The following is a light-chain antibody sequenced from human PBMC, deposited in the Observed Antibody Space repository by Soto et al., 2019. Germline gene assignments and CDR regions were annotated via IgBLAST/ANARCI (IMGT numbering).Light chain of an antibody. CDR1: SGHSSYA. Sequence: QPVLTQSPSASASLGASVKLTCTLSSGHSSYAIAWHHQQPEKGPRYLMKLNSDGSHSKGDGIPDRFSGSSSGAERYLTISSLQPEDEADYYCQTWGTGIVVFGGGTQLTVL. CDR3: QTWGTGIVV. V-gene: IGLV4-69*01. J-gene: IGLJ3*02. CDR2: LNSDGSH.